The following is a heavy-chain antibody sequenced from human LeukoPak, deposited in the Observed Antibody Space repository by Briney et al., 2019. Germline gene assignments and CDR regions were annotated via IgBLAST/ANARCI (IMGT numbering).Heavy chain of an antibody. CDR3: TTEQVPGY. CDR2: ISGSGDST. J-gene: IGHJ1*01. V-gene: IGHV3-23*01. Sequence: GGSLRLSCAASGFTFSSHAMSWVRQAPGKGLEWVSTISGSGDSTNYADSVKGRFTVSRDDSQNTLFLQMNSLKTEDTAVYYCTTEQVPGYWGQGTLVTVSS. D-gene: IGHD3-10*01. CDR1: GFTFSSHA.